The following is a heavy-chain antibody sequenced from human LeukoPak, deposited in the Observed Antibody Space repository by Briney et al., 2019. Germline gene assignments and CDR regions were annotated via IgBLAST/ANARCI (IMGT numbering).Heavy chain of an antibody. D-gene: IGHD6-19*01. Sequence: SETLSLTCTVSGGSISSSSYYWGWIRQPPGKGLEWIGSIYYSGSTYYNPSLKSRVTISVDTSKNQFSLKLSSVTAADTAVYYCARHGTRPSSGWVLDWFDPWGQGTLVTVSS. J-gene: IGHJ5*02. CDR2: IYYSGST. V-gene: IGHV4-39*01. CDR3: ARHGTRPSSGWVLDWFDP. CDR1: GGSISSSSYY.